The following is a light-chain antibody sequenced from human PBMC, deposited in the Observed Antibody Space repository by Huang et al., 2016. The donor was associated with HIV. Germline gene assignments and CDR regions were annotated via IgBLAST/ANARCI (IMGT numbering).Light chain of an antibody. Sequence: EIVLTQSPATLSLSPGERATLSCRASQSVGGYLAWYQQKPGQAPRPLIYDASNRATGIPARVSGSGSGTDFTLTISSLEPEDFAVYYCQQRTNWPPGFTFGPGTKVDIK. CDR1: QSVGGY. V-gene: IGKV3-11*01. CDR3: QQRTNWPPGFT. CDR2: DAS. J-gene: IGKJ3*01.